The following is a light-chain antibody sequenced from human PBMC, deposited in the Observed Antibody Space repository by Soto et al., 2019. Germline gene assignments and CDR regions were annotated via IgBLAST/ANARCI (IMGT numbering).Light chain of an antibody. CDR1: QSVSGD. Sequence: EIVMMQSPATLSVSPGERATLSCRASQSVSGDLAWYQQKPGQAPRLLIYGPSTRATGIPARFSGSGSGTEFTLTISGLQSEDFAIYFFQQYKSWPITFGQGTRLEMK. CDR3: QQYKSWPIT. J-gene: IGKJ5*01. CDR2: GPS. V-gene: IGKV3-15*01.